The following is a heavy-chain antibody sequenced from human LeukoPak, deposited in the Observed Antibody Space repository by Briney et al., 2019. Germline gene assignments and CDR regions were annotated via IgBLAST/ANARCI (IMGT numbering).Heavy chain of an antibody. J-gene: IGHJ4*02. V-gene: IGHV3-21*01. CDR2: ISSSSSYI. CDR1: GFTFSSYS. D-gene: IGHD4-17*01. CDR3: AREALTTRYYFDY. Sequence: PGGSLRLSCAASGFTFSSYSMNWVRQAPGKGLEWVSSISSSSSYIYYADSVKGRFTISRDNSKNTLYLQMNSLRAEDTAVYYCAREALTTRYYFDYWGQGTLVTVSS.